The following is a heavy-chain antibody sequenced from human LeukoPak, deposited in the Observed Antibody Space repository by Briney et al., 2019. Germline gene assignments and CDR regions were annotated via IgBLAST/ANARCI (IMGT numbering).Heavy chain of an antibody. D-gene: IGHD2-15*01. J-gene: IGHJ4*02. CDR1: GFTFSSYA. CDR3: AKDQGYCSGGSCYKDFDY. Sequence: GGSLRLSCAASGFTFSSYAMSWVRQAPGKGLEWVSAISGSGGSTYYADSVKGRFTISRDNSKNTLYLQMNSLRAEETAVYYCAKDQGYCSGGSCYKDFDYWGQGTLVTVSS. CDR2: ISGSGGST. V-gene: IGHV3-23*01.